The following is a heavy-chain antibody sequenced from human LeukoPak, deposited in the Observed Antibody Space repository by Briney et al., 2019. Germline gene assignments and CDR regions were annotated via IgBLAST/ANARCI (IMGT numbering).Heavy chain of an antibody. V-gene: IGHV4-59*01. CDR3: ARGTAVAATARTRVYFDY. D-gene: IGHD6-19*01. J-gene: IGHJ4*02. CDR2: MYDSGST. CDR1: GGSISSNY. Sequence: SETLSLTCTVSGGSISSNYWSWIRQPPGKGLEWIGYMYDSGSTNYNPSLKSRVTISVDTSKNQFSLKLSSVTAADTAVYYCARGTAVAATARTRVYFDYWGQGTLVTVSS.